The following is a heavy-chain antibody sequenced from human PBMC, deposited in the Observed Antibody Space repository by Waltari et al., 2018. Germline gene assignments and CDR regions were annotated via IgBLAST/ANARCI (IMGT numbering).Heavy chain of an antibody. D-gene: IGHD2-21*01. Sequence: QVQLVPSGSELKKPGASVKVPCKAIGYTFTHYALNWVRKPPGQGLDVMGWINTDTGNPTYAQGFTGRFVFSLDTSISTAYLQINSLKAEDTAIYYCAREVVPTSTIVVNWFDPWGQGTTVTVSS. CDR2: INTDTGNP. CDR3: AREVVPTSTIVVNWFDP. J-gene: IGHJ5*01. CDR1: GYTFTHYA. V-gene: IGHV7-4-1*02.